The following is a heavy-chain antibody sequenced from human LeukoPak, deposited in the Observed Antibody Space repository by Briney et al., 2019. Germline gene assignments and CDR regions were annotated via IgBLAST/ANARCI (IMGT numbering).Heavy chain of an antibody. Sequence: PPGTLSLTCAVSGGSISSSNWWSWVRQPPGKGLEWIGEIYHSGSTNYNPSLKSRVTISVDKSKNQFSLKLSSVTAADTAVYYCASATIAAAGTGGDYFQHWGQGTLVTVSS. CDR2: IYHSGST. CDR3: ASATIAAAGTGGDYFQH. CDR1: GGSISSSNW. J-gene: IGHJ1*01. D-gene: IGHD6-13*01. V-gene: IGHV4-4*03.